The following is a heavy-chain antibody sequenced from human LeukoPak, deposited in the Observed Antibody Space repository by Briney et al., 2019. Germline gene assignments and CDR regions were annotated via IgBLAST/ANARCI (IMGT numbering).Heavy chain of an antibody. D-gene: IGHD3-9*01. CDR2: INPSGGST. CDR3: ARDSGDILTGHGGWFDP. V-gene: IGHV1-46*01. Sequence: ASVKVSCKASGYTFTSYYMHWVRQAPGQGLEWMGIINPSGGSTSYAQKFQGRVTMTRDTSTSTVYMELSSLRSEDTAVYYCARDSGDILTGHGGWFDPWGQGTLVTVSS. J-gene: IGHJ5*02. CDR1: GYTFTSYY.